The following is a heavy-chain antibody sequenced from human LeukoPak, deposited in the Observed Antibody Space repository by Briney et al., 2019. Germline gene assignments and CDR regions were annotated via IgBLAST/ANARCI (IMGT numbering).Heavy chain of an antibody. CDR2: ISAYNGNT. Sequence: ASVTVSYKASGYTFTRYGVSWVRQAPGQGLEWMGWISAYNGNTKYAQRLQGRVTMTTDTSTGTAYMELRSLRSDDTAVYFCARDYSGSHGDYWGQGTLVTVSS. CDR3: ARDYSGSHGDY. CDR1: GYTFTRYG. J-gene: IGHJ4*02. D-gene: IGHD1-26*01. V-gene: IGHV1-18*01.